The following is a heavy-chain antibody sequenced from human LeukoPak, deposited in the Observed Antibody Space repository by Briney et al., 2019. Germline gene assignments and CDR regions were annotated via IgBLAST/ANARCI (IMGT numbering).Heavy chain of an antibody. CDR1: GFTLSSYS. J-gene: IGHJ4*02. CDR2: ISSSSSSYI. V-gene: IGHV3-21*01. Sequence: KTGGSLRLSCAASGFTLSSYSMNWVRQAPGKGLEWVSSISSSSSSYIYYADSVKGRFTISRDNAKNSLYLQMNSLRAEDTAVYYCASYYDSSGYYYVSYFDYWGQGTLVTVSS. CDR3: ASYYDSSGYYYVSYFDY. D-gene: IGHD3-22*01.